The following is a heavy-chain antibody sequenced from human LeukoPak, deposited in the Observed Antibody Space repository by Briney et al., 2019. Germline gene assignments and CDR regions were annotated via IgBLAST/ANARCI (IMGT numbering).Heavy chain of an antibody. CDR2: INAGNGNT. CDR1: GYTFTSYA. CDR3: ARDLIAVAATGFDY. V-gene: IGHV1-3*01. Sequence: ASVNVSCKASGYTFTSYAMHWVRQASGQRLEWMGWINAGNGNTKYSQKFQGRVTITRDTSASTAYMELSSLRSEDTAVYYCARDLIAVAATGFDYWGQGTLVTVSS. D-gene: IGHD6-19*01. J-gene: IGHJ4*02.